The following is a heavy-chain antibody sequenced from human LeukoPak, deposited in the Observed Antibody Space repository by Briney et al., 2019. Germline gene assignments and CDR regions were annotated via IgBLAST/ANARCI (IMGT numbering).Heavy chain of an antibody. CDR3: VRAPSLFEGSGFSMDGFDV. J-gene: IGHJ3*01. CDR1: GGTFSSHA. Sequence: GASVKVSCKASGGTFSSHAVSWARQAPGQGLEWMGGTTPIFGSAEYAQKLQDRLTITTDDSTRTAYMILGSLRSEDTAVYSCVRAPSLFEGSGFSMDGFDVWSQGTIVTVSS. CDR2: TTPIFGSA. V-gene: IGHV1-69*05. D-gene: IGHD2/OR15-2a*01.